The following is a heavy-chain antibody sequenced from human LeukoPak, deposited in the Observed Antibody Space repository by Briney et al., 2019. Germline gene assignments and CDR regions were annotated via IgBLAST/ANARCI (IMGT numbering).Heavy chain of an antibody. J-gene: IGHJ4*02. D-gene: IGHD4-11*01. CDR2: ISSSSSTI. V-gene: IGHV3-48*01. CDR3: ARGVDNSNYVLGY. Sequence: PGGSLRLSCAASGFTFSSYSMNWVRQAPGKGPEWVSYISSSSSTIYYADSVKGRFTISRDNAKNSLYLQMNSLRVEDTAVYYCARGVDNSNYVLGYWGQGTLVTVS. CDR1: GFTFSSYS.